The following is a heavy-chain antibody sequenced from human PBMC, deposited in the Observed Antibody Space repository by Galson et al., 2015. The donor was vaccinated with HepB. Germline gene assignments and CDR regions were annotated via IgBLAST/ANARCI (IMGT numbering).Heavy chain of an antibody. J-gene: IGHJ5*02. CDR2: IYHSGST. CDR1: GGSISSGGYS. Sequence: TLSLTCAVSGGSISSGGYSWSWIRQPPGKGLEWIGYIYHSGSTYYNPSLKSRVTISVDRSKNQFSLKLSSVTAADTAVYYCARVLQYSSSTFDPWGQGTLVTVSS. CDR3: ARVLQYSSSTFDP. V-gene: IGHV4-30-2*01. D-gene: IGHD6-13*01.